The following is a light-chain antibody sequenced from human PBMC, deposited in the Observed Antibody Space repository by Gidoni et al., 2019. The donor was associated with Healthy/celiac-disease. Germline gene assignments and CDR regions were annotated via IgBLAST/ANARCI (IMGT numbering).Light chain of an antibody. Sequence: EIVLTQSPATLSLSPGERATLACRASQRVSSSLAWYQQKPGQAPRLRIYDASNRATGIPARFSGSGSGTDFTLTISSLEPEDFAVYYCQQRSNWPPRLTFGGGTKVEIK. J-gene: IGKJ4*01. V-gene: IGKV3-11*01. CDR2: DAS. CDR1: QRVSSS. CDR3: QQRSNWPPRLT.